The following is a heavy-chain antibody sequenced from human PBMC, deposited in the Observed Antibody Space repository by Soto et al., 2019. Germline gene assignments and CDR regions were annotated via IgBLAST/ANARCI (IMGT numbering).Heavy chain of an antibody. D-gene: IGHD6-19*01. CDR1: GFTFSNAW. CDR2: IKSKTDGGTT. CDR3: TTSEGYSSGWYWFDY. V-gene: IGHV3-15*01. J-gene: IGHJ4*02. Sequence: EVQLVESGGGLVKPGGSLRLSCAASGFTFSNAWMSWVRQAPGKGLEWVGRIKSKTDGGTTDYAAPVKGRFTISRDDSKNTLYLQMNSLKTEDTAVYYCTTSEGYSSGWYWFDYWGQGTLVTVSS.